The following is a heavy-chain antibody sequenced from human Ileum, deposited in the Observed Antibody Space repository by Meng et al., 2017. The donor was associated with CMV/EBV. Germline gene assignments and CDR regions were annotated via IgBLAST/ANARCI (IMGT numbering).Heavy chain of an antibody. Sequence: QVDLVQSGTEGKKPWVSVKVSCKTSGCTFTNHKLAWVRHAPGQGLEGMGWISVHHGNTDYAQKYQDRVTMTRDTSTNTAYMELRSLTSDDTAMYYCARDNWGYDYWGQGTLVTVSS. J-gene: IGHJ4*02. V-gene: IGHV1-18*01. D-gene: IGHD7-27*01. CDR2: ISVHHGNT. CDR3: ARDNWGYDY. CDR1: GCTFTNHK.